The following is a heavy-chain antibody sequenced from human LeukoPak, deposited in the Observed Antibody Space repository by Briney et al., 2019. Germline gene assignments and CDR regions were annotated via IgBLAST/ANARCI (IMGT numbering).Heavy chain of an antibody. CDR1: GFTFSSYA. CDR3: AKLPSTCSYGYGLDY. CDR2: ISYDGSNK. J-gene: IGHJ4*02. Sequence: PGGSLRLSCAASGFTFSSYAMHWVRQAPGKGLEWVAVISYDGSNKYYADSVKGRFTISRDNSKNTLYLQMNSLRAEDTAVYYCAKLPSTCSYGYGLDYWGQGTLVTVSS. D-gene: IGHD5-18*01. V-gene: IGHV3-30-3*02.